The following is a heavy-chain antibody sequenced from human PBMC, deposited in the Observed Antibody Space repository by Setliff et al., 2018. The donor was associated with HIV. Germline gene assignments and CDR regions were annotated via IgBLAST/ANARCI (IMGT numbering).Heavy chain of an antibody. Sequence: SETLSLTCTVSGGSISSGAYYWSWIRQPAGKGLDWIGHIYTTGNTKYNPSLKSRVTISVDTSKNQFSLTLSSVTAADTAVYFCARDRSSYNDFWSGYYSSYYMDVWGTGTAVTVSS. D-gene: IGHD3-3*01. CDR1: GGSISSGAYY. J-gene: IGHJ6*03. CDR3: ARDRSSYNDFWSGYYSSYYMDV. V-gene: IGHV4-61*09. CDR2: IYTTGNT.